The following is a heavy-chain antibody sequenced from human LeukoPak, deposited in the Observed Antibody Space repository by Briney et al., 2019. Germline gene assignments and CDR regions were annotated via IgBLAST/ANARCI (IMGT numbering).Heavy chain of an antibody. V-gene: IGHV1-58*02. J-gene: IGHJ5*02. Sequence: GASVKVSCKASGFTFPNSAMQWVRQARGQRLEWMGWIVLGAGNTVYSHKFHDRVTITRDISTNTAYMELDSLGSEDTAVYYCAAQRGASLHDFWSTRLFDPWGQGTLGTVSS. D-gene: IGHD3-3*01. CDR2: IVLGAGNT. CDR3: AAQRGASLHDFWSTRLFDP. CDR1: GFTFPNSA.